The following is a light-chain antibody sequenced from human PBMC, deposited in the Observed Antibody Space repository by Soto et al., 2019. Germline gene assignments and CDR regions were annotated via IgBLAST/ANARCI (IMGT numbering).Light chain of an antibody. V-gene: IGKV1-5*03. CDR2: KAS. CDR3: QQYNNWPPWT. CDR1: QTISSW. Sequence: DIQMTQSPSTLSGSVGDRVTITCRASQTISSWLAWYQQKPGKAPKLLIYKASTLKSWVPSRFIGSVSRTEFTLTISSLYPDDFATYCCQQYNNWPPWTVGQGTKVDIK. J-gene: IGKJ1*01.